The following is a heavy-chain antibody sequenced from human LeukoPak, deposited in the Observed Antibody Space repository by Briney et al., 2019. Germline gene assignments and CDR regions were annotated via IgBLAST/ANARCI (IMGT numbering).Heavy chain of an antibody. CDR2: IYYSGST. J-gene: IGHJ6*03. V-gene: IGHV4-59*01. CDR1: GGSISPYY. Sequence: SETLSLTCTVSGGSISPYYWSWIRQPPGKGLEWIGYIYYSGSTNYNPSLKSRVTISVDTSKNQFSLKLSPVTAADTAVYYCARETSQKGAHYMDVWGKGTTVTISS. D-gene: IGHD3-16*01. CDR3: ARETSQKGAHYMDV.